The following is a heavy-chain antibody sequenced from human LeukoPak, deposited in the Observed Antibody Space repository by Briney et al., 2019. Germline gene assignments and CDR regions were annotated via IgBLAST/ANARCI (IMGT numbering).Heavy chain of an antibody. V-gene: IGHV1-2*02. D-gene: IGHD3/OR15-3a*01. CDR1: GYTLTGYC. Sequence: GASVKVSCKASGYTLTGYCMHWVRQAPGQGLEWMGWINPNSGGTNYAQKFQGRVTMTRDTSISTAYMELSRLRSDDTAVYYCARVTDLYYYYMDVWGKGTTVTVSS. CDR3: ARVTDLYYYYMDV. J-gene: IGHJ6*03. CDR2: INPNSGGT.